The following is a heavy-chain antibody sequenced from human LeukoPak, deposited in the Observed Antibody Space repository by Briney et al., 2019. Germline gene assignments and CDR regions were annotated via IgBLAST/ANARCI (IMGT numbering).Heavy chain of an antibody. Sequence: SETLSLTCTVSGGSVRSNSYYWSWIRRHPGKGLEWFGYIYHSGTTNYNPSLKSRVTISVDTSKNQFSLNLSSVTAADTAVYYCARATPGLSSGWFNNWFDPWGQGTLVTVSS. J-gene: IGHJ5*02. CDR3: ARATPGLSSGWFNNWFDP. CDR1: GGSVRSNSYY. CDR2: IYHSGTT. V-gene: IGHV4-61*01. D-gene: IGHD6-19*01.